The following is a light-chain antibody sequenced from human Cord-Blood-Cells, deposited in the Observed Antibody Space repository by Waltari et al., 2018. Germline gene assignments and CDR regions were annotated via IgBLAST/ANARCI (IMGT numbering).Light chain of an antibody. Sequence: IQLTQSPSSLSASVGDRVTITCRASQGISSYLAWYPQKPGKAPKLLIYAASTLQSGFPSRFSGSGSGTDFTLTISSLQPEDFATYYCQQLNSYPIPFGQGTRLEIK. CDR1: QGISSY. V-gene: IGKV1-9*01. J-gene: IGKJ5*01. CDR3: QQLNSYPIP. CDR2: AAS.